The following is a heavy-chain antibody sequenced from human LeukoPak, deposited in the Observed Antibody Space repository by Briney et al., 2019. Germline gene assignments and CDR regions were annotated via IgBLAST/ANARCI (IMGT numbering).Heavy chain of an antibody. V-gene: IGHV1-46*01. Sequence: ASVKVSCKASGYTFTTYYMHWVRQAPGQRPEWMGIINPRGGSTDYAQKFQGRVTMTSDTSTSTAYMELSSLRSEDTAVYYCARDYVDIVAGDAFDIWGQGTMVTVSS. D-gene: IGHD5-12*01. J-gene: IGHJ3*02. CDR1: GYTFTTYY. CDR3: ARDYVDIVAGDAFDI. CDR2: INPRGGST.